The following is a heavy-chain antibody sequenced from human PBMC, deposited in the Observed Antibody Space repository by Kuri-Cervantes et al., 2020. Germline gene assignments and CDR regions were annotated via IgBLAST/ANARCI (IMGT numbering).Heavy chain of an antibody. Sequence: SETLSLTCAVSGGSISSSNWWSWVRQPPGKGLEWIGEIYHSGSTNYNPSLKSRVTISVDKSKNQSSLKLSSVTAADTAVYYCARVRRPRVLRPYYMDVWGKGTTVTVSS. CDR3: ARVRRPRVLRPYYMDV. V-gene: IGHV4-4*02. CDR1: GGSISSSNW. CDR2: IYHSGST. D-gene: IGHD3-3*01. J-gene: IGHJ6*03.